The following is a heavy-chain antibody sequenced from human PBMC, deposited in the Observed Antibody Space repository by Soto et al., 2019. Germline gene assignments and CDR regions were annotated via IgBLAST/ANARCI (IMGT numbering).Heavy chain of an antibody. V-gene: IGHV3-66*01. D-gene: IGHD6-13*01. CDR2: IYSGGST. J-gene: IGHJ4*02. CDR3: ARGSLLSASLPSYSSSWYGSDY. CDR1: GFTVSSNY. Sequence: GGSLRLSCAASGFTVSSNYMSWVRQAPGKGLEWVSVIYSGGSTYYADSVKGRFTISRDNSKNTLYLQMNSLGAEDTAVYYCARGSLLSASLPSYSSSWYGSDYWGQGTLVTVSS.